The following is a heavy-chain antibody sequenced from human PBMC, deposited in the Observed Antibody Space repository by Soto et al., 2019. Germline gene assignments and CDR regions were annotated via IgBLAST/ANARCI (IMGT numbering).Heavy chain of an antibody. V-gene: IGHV3-33*08. Sequence: GGSLRLSCAASGFSFSDYGMHWVRQAPGKGLEWVALIYYDGSNEHYADSVQGRFTISRDNSKNTLYLQMNSLRAEDTAVYYCAAEVTSDAFDFWGQGTVVTVSS. J-gene: IGHJ3*01. CDR2: IYYDGSNE. CDR1: GFSFSDYG. D-gene: IGHD2-21*02. CDR3: AAEVTSDAFDF.